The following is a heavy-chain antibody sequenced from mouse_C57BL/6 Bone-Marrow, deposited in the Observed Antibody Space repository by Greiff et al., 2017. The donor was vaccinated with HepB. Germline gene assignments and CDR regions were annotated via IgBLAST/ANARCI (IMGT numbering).Heavy chain of an antibody. CDR3: ARRGTTVVATSRWYFDV. J-gene: IGHJ1*03. Sequence: VQLQQSGGDLVKPGGSLKLSCAASGFTFSSYGMSWVRQTPDKRLEWVATISSGGSYTYYPDSVKGRFTISRDNAKNTLYLQMSSLKSEDTAMYYCARRGTTVVATSRWYFDVWGTGTTVTVSS. CDR2: ISSGGSYT. CDR1: GFTFSSYG. V-gene: IGHV5-6*01. D-gene: IGHD1-1*01.